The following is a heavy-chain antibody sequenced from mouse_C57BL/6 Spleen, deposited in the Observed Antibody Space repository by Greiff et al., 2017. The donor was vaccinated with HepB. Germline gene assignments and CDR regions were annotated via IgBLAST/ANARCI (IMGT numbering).Heavy chain of an antibody. Sequence: VQLQQSGAELVRPGSSVKLSCKASGYTFTSYWMDWVKQRPGQGLEWIGNIYPSDSETHYNQKFKDKATLTVDKSSSTAYMQLSSLTSEDSAVYYCASLYYYGSSWGYFDVWGTGTTVTVSS. D-gene: IGHD1-1*01. CDR1: GYTFTSYW. CDR2: IYPSDSET. CDR3: ASLYYYGSSWGYFDV. J-gene: IGHJ1*03. V-gene: IGHV1-61*01.